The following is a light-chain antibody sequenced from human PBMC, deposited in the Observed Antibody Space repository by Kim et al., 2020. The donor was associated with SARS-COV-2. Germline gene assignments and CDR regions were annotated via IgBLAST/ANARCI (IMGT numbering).Light chain of an antibody. J-gene: IGLJ3*02. V-gene: IGLV3-19*01. CDR3: NSRDSSGNHWV. CDR2: GKN. Sequence: SSELTQDPAVSVALGQTVRITCQGDSLRSYYASWYQQKPGQAPVLVIYGKNNRPSGIPDRFSGSSSGNTASFTITGAQAEDEADYYCNSRDSSGNHWVFGGGTKLTVL. CDR1: SLRSYY.